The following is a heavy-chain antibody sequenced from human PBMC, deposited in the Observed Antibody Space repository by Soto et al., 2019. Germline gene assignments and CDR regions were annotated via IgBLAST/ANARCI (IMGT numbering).Heavy chain of an antibody. J-gene: IGHJ4*02. V-gene: IGHV1-18*01. CDR2: INTASGNP. Sequence: ASVKVSCKASGYTFNTYGVNWLRQAPGQGLEWMGWINTASGNPSYAQKFQGRVSMTRDTSSGTAYMEMRSLTPDDTAVYYCTRKKCTGDCYLFDYWGQGTLVTVSS. D-gene: IGHD2-21*02. CDR1: GYTFNTYG. CDR3: TRKKCTGDCYLFDY.